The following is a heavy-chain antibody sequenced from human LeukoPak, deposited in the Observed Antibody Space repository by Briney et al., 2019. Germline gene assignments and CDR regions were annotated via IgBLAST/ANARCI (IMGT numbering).Heavy chain of an antibody. Sequence: GGSLRLSCAASGFTFSSFTMNWVRLAPGKGLEWVSYISSSRSTIYYADSVKGRFTISRDNAKNSLYLQMNSLRAEDTAVYYCARSGWYAGGYDAFDIWGQGTMVTVSS. CDR1: GFTFSSFT. CDR2: ISSSRSTI. V-gene: IGHV3-48*01. J-gene: IGHJ3*02. D-gene: IGHD6-19*01. CDR3: ARSGWYAGGYDAFDI.